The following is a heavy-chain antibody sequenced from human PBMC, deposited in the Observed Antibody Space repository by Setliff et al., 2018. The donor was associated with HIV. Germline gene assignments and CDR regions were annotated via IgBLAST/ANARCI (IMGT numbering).Heavy chain of an antibody. Sequence: SETLSLTCTVSGGSISSYHWSWIRQPPGKGLEWIGYIYTSGSVNYNPSLQSRVTMSIDTSKNQFSLKLTSVTAADTAVYYCARRIDNSGSFPDKNWFDTWGQGSLVTVSS. V-gene: IGHV4-4*09. CDR3: ARRIDNSGSFPDKNWFDT. D-gene: IGHD3-10*01. CDR1: GGSISSYH. J-gene: IGHJ5*02. CDR2: IYTSGSV.